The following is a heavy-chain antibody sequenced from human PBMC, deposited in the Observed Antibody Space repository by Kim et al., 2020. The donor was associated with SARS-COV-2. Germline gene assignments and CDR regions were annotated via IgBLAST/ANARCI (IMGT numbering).Heavy chain of an antibody. J-gene: IGHJ4*02. CDR1: GFTFSSYG. CDR3: AKGYDFWSGYSWDY. CDR2: ISYDGSNK. D-gene: IGHD3-3*01. Sequence: GGSLRLSCAASGFTFSSYGMHWVRQAPGKGLEWVAVISYDGSNKYYADSVKGRFTISRDNSKNTLYLQMNSLRAEDTAVYYCAKGYDFWSGYSWDYWGQGTLVTVSS. V-gene: IGHV3-30*18.